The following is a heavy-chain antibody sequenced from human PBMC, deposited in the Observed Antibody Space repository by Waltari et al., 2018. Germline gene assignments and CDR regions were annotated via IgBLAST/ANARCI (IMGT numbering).Heavy chain of an antibody. CDR3: ATAYSSSWYRFFFDY. Sequence: QVQLVQSGAEVKKPGASVKVSCKVSGYTLTELSMHWVRQAPGKGIEWMGGFDTEYGETIYEQKFQGRVTLTEYTSTDTAYMGLSSLRSEDTAVYYCATAYSSSWYRFFFDYWGQGTLVTVSS. CDR1: GYTLTELS. V-gene: IGHV1-24*01. CDR2: FDTEYGET. D-gene: IGHD6-13*01. J-gene: IGHJ4*02.